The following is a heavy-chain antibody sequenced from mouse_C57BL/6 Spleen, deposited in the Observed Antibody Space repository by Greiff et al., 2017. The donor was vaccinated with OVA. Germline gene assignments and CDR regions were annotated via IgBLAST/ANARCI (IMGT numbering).Heavy chain of an antibody. Sequence: EVQLVESGGGLVKPGGSLKLSCAASGFTFSSYAMSWVRQTPEKRLEWVATISDGGSYTYYPANVKGRFTISRDNAKNNLYLQMSHLKSEDTAMYYCARGGDSSGLYYFDYWGQGTTLTVSS. CDR2: ISDGGSYT. CDR1: GFTFSSYA. J-gene: IGHJ2*01. CDR3: ARGGDSSGLYYFDY. V-gene: IGHV5-4*01. D-gene: IGHD3-2*02.